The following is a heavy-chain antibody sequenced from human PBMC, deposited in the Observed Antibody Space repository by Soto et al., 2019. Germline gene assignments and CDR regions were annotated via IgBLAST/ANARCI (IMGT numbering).Heavy chain of an antibody. CDR3: ARDQLRWTDYYYMDV. V-gene: IGHV3-74*01. J-gene: IGHJ6*03. D-gene: IGHD4-17*01. CDR1: GFTFSSYW. Sequence: GGSLRLSCAASGFTFSSYWMHWVRQAPGKGLVWVSRINSDGSSTSYADSVKGRFTISRDNAKNTLYLQMNSLRAEDTAVYYCARDQLRWTDYYYMDVWGKGTTVTVSS. CDR2: INSDGSST.